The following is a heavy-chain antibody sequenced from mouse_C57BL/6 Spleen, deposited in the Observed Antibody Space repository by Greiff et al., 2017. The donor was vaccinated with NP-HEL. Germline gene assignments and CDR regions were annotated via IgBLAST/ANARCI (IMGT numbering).Heavy chain of an antibody. V-gene: IGHV1-26*01. CDR2: INPNNGGT. D-gene: IGHD1-1*01. J-gene: IGHJ2*01. Sequence: EVQLQQSGPELVKPGASVKISCKASGYTFTDYYMNWVKQSHGKSLEWIGDINPNNGGTSYNQKFKGKATLTVDKYSSTAYMELRSLTSEDSAVYYCARGFLYYYGSSSYYFDYWGQGTTLTVSS. CDR3: ARGFLYYYGSSSYYFDY. CDR1: GYTFTDYY.